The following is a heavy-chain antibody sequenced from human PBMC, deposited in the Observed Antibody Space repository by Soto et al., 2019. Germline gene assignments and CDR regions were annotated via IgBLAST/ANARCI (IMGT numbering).Heavy chain of an antibody. CDR3: ARDLGVALATLTLDY. CDR2: ITTSFSFS. V-gene: IGHV3-21*01. Sequence: TGGSLRLSCAASGFTFSTYSMNWVRQAPGNVLDWVSDITTSFSFSFYADSVKGRFTISRDDAKNSFYLQMNSLRAEDTGVYYCARDLGVALATLTLDYWGQGTLVTVS. D-gene: IGHD2-15*01. J-gene: IGHJ4*02. CDR1: GFTFSTYS.